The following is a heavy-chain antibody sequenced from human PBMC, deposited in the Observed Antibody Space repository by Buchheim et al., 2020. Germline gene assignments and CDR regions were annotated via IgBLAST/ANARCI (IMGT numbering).Heavy chain of an antibody. J-gene: IGHJ6*02. V-gene: IGHV1-8*01. Sequence: QVQLVQSGAEVKKPGASVKVSCKASGYTFTSYDINWVRQATGQGLEWMGWMNPNSGNTGYAQKFQGRVTMTRKTYIRTAYMELSSLRSEDTAVYYCARVLLFWGDYVVYGMDVWGQGTT. D-gene: IGHD4-17*01. CDR3: ARVLLFWGDYVVYGMDV. CDR1: GYTFTSYD. CDR2: MNPNSGNT.